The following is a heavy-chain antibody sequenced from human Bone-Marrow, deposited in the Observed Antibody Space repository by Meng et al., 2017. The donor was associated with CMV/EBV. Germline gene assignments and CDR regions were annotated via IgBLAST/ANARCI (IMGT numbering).Heavy chain of an antibody. CDR2: IKQDGSEK. V-gene: IGHV3-7*03. CDR3: ARDWGRGVRYYYGMDV. CDR1: GFTFSSYW. Sequence: GESLKISCAASGFTFSSYWMSWVRQAPGKGLEWVANIKQDGSEKYYVDSVKGRFTISRDNAKNSLYLQMNSLRAEDTAVYYCARDWGRGVRYYYGMDVWGQGTTITVSS. J-gene: IGHJ6*02. D-gene: IGHD3-10*01.